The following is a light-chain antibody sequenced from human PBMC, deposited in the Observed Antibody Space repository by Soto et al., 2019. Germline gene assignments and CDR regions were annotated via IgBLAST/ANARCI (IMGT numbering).Light chain of an antibody. CDR3: QHYNNWLTWT. CDR1: QTVSST. J-gene: IGKJ1*01. V-gene: IGKV3-15*01. Sequence: EIVMTQCPATPSVSPGRRRALCWGGSQTVSSTLAWFQQKPGQAPRLLIYGASTRATGIPARFSGSGSGTEFTLTISSLQSEDFAVYYCQHYNNWLTWTFGQGTKVDIK. CDR2: GAS.